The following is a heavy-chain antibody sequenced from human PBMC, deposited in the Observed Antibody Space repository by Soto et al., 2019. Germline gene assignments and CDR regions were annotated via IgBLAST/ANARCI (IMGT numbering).Heavy chain of an antibody. Sequence: ASVKVSCTASGGTFSSYAIIWVRQAPGQGLEWMGGIIPIFGTANYAQKFQGRVTITADESTSTAYMELSSLRSEDTAVYYCARDSGPGGIAAAGYFDYWGQGTLVTVSS. CDR2: IIPIFGTA. V-gene: IGHV1-69*13. J-gene: IGHJ4*02. CDR3: ARDSGPGGIAAAGYFDY. D-gene: IGHD6-13*01. CDR1: GGTFSSYA.